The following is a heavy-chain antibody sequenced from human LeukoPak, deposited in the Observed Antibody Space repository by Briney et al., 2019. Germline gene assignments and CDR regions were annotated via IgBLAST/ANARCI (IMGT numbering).Heavy chain of an antibody. D-gene: IGHD2-2*01. J-gene: IGHJ4*02. CDR2: ISAYNGNT. CDR3: ARANFLYCSSSTCLFDY. CDR1: GYTFTSYG. Sequence: ASVKVSCKASGYTFTSYGISWVRQAPGQGLEWMGWISAYNGNTNYAQKLQGRVTMTRDTSISTAHMEVSRLRSDDTAVYCCARANFLYCSSSTCLFDYWGQGTLVTVSS. V-gene: IGHV1-18*04.